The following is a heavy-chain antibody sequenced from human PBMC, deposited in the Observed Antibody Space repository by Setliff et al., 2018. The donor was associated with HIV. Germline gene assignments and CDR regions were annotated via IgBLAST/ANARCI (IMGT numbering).Heavy chain of an antibody. J-gene: IGHJ3*02. CDR2: ILHSGST. CDR1: GGSFSDYF. D-gene: IGHD1-26*01. V-gene: IGHV4-34*12. CDR3: ARYRPNHPQNAFDI. Sequence: PSETLSLTCAVSGGSFSDYFWSWLRQPPGKGLEWIGQILHSGSTDYNPSLKSRATISVDTSKNQFSLKLSSVTAADTAVYYCARYRPNHPQNAFDIWDQGTMVTVSS.